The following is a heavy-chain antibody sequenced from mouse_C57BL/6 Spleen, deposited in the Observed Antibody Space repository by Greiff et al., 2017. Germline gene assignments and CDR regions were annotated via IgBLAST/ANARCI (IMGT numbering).Heavy chain of an antibody. D-gene: IGHD6-1*01. CDR2: IRNKANGYTT. V-gene: IGHV7-3*01. J-gene: IGHJ1*03. Sequence: EVKLVESGGGLVQPGGSLSLSCAASGFTFTDYYMSWVRQPPGKALEWLGFIRNKANGYTTEYSASVKGRFTISRDNSQSILYLQMNALRAEDSATYYCARSPSGGFDVWGTGTTVTVSS. CDR1: GFTFTDYY. CDR3: ARSPSGGFDV.